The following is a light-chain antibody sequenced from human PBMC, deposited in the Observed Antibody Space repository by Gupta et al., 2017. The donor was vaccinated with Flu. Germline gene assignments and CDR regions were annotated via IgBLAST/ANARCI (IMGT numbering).Light chain of an antibody. CDR1: QSIDSN. Sequence: EIVLTQSPDTLSVSPGERATLSCRASQSIDSNLAWYQQKPGQAPRVLIYGASVRATGVPARFSASGSDTEFTLTISSLQSEDFAVYYCQKYGYPEYSFGQGTKLDIK. J-gene: IGKJ2*03. CDR3: QKYGYPEYS. V-gene: IGKV3-15*01. CDR2: GAS.